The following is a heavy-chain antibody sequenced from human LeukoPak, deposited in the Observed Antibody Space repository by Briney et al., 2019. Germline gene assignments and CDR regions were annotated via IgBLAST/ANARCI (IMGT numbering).Heavy chain of an antibody. CDR1: GGSISSYY. D-gene: IGHD3-22*01. CDR2: IYYSGST. Sequence: PSETLSLTCTVSGGSISSYYWSWTRQPPGKGLEWIGYIYYSGSTNYNPSLMSRVTISVDTSKNQFSLKLISVTAADTAVYYCARLPPYHYDTSYAFDIWGQGTMVTVSS. CDR3: ARLPPYHYDTSYAFDI. V-gene: IGHV4-59*08. J-gene: IGHJ3*02.